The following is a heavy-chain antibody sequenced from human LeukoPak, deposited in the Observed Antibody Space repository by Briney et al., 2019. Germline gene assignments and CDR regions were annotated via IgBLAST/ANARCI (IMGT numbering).Heavy chain of an antibody. Sequence: ASVKVSCKASGYTFTSYAMHWVRQAPGQRLEWMGWINAGNGNTKHSQKFQGRVTITRDTSASTAYMELSSLRSEDTAVYYCARVSVETPYDYWGQGTLVTVSS. CDR2: INAGNGNT. J-gene: IGHJ4*02. D-gene: IGHD4-23*01. V-gene: IGHV1-3*01. CDR3: ARVSVETPYDY. CDR1: GYTFTSYA.